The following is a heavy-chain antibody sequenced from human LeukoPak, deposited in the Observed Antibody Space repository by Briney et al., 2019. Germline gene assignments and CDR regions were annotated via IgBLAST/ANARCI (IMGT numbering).Heavy chain of an antibody. J-gene: IGHJ4*02. Sequence: KPSETLSLTCTVSGGSISSSSYYWGWIRQPPGKGLEWIGSIYYSGSTYYNPSLKSRVTISVDTSKNQFSLKLSSVTAADTAVYYCARGLNENYDYGDYPEKSVPYYFDYWGQGTLVTVSS. V-gene: IGHV4-39*01. CDR2: IYYSGST. CDR1: GGSISSSSYY. D-gene: IGHD4-17*01. CDR3: ARGLNENYDYGDYPEKSVPYYFDY.